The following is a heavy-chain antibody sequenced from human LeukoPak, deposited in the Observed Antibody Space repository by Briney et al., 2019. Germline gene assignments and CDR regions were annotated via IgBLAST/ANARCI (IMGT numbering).Heavy chain of an antibody. D-gene: IGHD2-8*01. CDR3: ARRTVGYCTNGVCSDWFDP. J-gene: IGHJ5*02. CDR2: IYHSGST. V-gene: IGHV4-38-2*01. CDR1: GYSISSGYY. Sequence: SETLSLTCAVSGYSISSGYYWGWIRQPPGEGLEWIGSIYHSGSTYYNPSLKSRVTISVDTSKNQFSLKLSSVTAADTAVYYCARRTVGYCTNGVCSDWFDPWGQGTLVTVSS.